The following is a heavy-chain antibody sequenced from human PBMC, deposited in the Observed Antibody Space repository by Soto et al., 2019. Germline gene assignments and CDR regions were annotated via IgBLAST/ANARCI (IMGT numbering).Heavy chain of an antibody. D-gene: IGHD3-16*01. Sequence: QVQLVQSGDEVKKPGASVKVSCKASGYIFVNYGIAWVRQAPRQGLEWMGWISPYTGNTHSASKAQGRLTMTTDTSTSTVYMDLGSLTSDDTAVYYCVMVDNYVTPTPQDVWGQGTTVTVSS. V-gene: IGHV1-18*01. J-gene: IGHJ6*02. CDR1: GYIFVNYG. CDR2: ISPYTGNT. CDR3: VMVDNYVTPTPQDV.